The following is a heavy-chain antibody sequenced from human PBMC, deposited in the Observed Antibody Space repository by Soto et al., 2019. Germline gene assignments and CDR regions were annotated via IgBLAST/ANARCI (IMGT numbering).Heavy chain of an antibody. CDR3: ATYGMDV. CDR2: ISGSGSSL. CDR1: TVSVIDYY. J-gene: IGHJ6*02. V-gene: IGHV3-11*01. Sequence: GPLRLSWTASTVSVIDYYMSWFRQAPGNGLEWISYISGSGSSLYYADSVKGRFTISRDNAKKSLYLQMNSLRAEDTAVYYCATYGMDVWGQGTTVTGSS.